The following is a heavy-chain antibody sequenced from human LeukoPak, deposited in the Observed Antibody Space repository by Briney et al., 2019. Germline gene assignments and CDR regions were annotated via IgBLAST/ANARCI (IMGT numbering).Heavy chain of an antibody. D-gene: IGHD6-19*01. J-gene: IGHJ4*02. CDR1: GFTFLHYP. Sequence: PGGSLTGSLPATGFTFLHYPMSWVRQAPGKGLVWISVMSGRVDTTFYGDSVKGRFTISRDNSKNTLYMQMNSLRAEDTAIYYCAKVSVAGVVKYYFDYWGQGTLVTVSS. V-gene: IGHV3-23*01. CDR3: AKVSVAGVVKYYFDY. CDR2: MSGRVDTT.